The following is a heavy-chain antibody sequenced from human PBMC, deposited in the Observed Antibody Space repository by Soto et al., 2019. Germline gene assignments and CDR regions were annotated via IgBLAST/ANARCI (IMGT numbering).Heavy chain of an antibody. J-gene: IGHJ3*02. D-gene: IGHD1-1*01. CDR2: INSDGSST. Sequence: GGSLRLSCAASGFTFSSYWMHWVRQAPGKGLVWVSRINSDGSSTSYADSVKGRFTISRDNVKNTLYLQMNSLRAEDTAVYYCASGTYINNWNLGGLDIWGQGTVVTVSS. CDR3: ASGTYINNWNLGGLDI. V-gene: IGHV3-74*01. CDR1: GFTFSSYW.